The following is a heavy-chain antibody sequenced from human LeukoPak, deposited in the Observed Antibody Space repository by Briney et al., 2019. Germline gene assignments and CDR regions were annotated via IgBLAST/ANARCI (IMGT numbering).Heavy chain of an antibody. D-gene: IGHD6-13*01. CDR3: AKPGRAAAAIDY. CDR2: ISGSGGST. CDR1: GFTFSSYA. J-gene: IGHJ4*02. Sequence: GGSMRLSCAASGFTFSSYAMSWVRQAPGKGLEWVSAISGSGGSTYYADSVKGRFTISRDNSKNTLYLQMNSLRAENTAVYYCAKPGRAAAAIDYRGQGTLVTVSS. V-gene: IGHV3-23*01.